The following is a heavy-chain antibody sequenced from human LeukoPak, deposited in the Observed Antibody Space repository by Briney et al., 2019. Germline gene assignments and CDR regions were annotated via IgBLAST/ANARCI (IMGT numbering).Heavy chain of an antibody. CDR2: IYTSGST. V-gene: IGHV4-61*02. Sequence: PSETLSLTCTVSGGSISSGSYYWSWIRQPAGKGLEWIGRIYTSGSTNYNLSLKSRVTISVDTSKNQFSLKLSSVTAADTAVYYCGRGRDWNDASDYWGQGTLVTVSS. CDR1: GGSISSGSYY. J-gene: IGHJ4*02. CDR3: GRGRDWNDASDY. D-gene: IGHD1-1*01.